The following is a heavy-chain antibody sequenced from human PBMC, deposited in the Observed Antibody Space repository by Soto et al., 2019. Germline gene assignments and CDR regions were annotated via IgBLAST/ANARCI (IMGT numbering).Heavy chain of an antibody. CDR1: GGTFSSYA. Sequence: QVQLVQSGAEVKKPGSSVKVSCKASGGTFSSYAISWVRQAPGQGLEWMGGIIPFFGTANYAQKFHDRVTINADDSTRTAYMELTSLRSEDTAVYYCASPAQPLYCYYGMDVWGQWTTVTVSS. CDR2: IIPFFGTA. J-gene: IGHJ6*02. CDR3: ASPAQPLYCYYGMDV. V-gene: IGHV1-69*12. D-gene: IGHD2-2*01.